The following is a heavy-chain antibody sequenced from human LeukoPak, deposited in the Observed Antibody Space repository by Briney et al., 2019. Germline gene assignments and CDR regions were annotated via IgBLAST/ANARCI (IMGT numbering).Heavy chain of an antibody. J-gene: IGHJ3*02. D-gene: IGHD1-26*01. CDR2: MNPNSGGT. V-gene: IGHV1-2*02. CDR3: VRDLGNYSGRTAFDI. Sequence: ASVKVSCKASGYTFTSYYMHWVRQAPGQGLEWMGWMNPNSGGTNYAQKFQGRVTMTRDTSISTAYMELSRLRSDDTAVYYCVRDLGNYSGRTAFDIWGQGTIVTVSS. CDR1: GYTFTSYY.